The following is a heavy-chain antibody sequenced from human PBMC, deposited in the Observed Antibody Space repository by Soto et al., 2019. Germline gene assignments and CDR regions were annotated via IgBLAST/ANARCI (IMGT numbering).Heavy chain of an antibody. D-gene: IGHD2-15*01. CDR1: GFTVSSKY. V-gene: IGHV3-53*01. CDR2: IWSAGLT. Sequence: GGSLRLSCAASGFTVSSKYMNWVRQAPGKGLEWVSIIWSAGLTYYADSVRGRFTISRGISKNILFLRMNNLRAEDSAIYYCARELPPDLWGQGTLVTVSS. J-gene: IGHJ5*02. CDR3: ARELPPDL.